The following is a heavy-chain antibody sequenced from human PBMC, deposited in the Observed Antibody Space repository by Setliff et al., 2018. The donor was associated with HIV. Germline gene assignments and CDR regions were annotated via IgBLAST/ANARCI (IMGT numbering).Heavy chain of an antibody. V-gene: IGHV4-39*01. CDR1: CVSFGSSDYY. J-gene: IGHJ4*02. CDR3: ARNTRAGDFDY. Sequence: PTETLSLTCTVSCVSFGSSDYYRAWIRQPPGKGLGWIGSFYYSGSTYSNPSLKSRVTISVATSKNQFSLRLTSVTAADTAVYYCARNTRAGDFDYWGQGTLVTVSS. D-gene: IGHD3-10*01. CDR2: FYYSGST.